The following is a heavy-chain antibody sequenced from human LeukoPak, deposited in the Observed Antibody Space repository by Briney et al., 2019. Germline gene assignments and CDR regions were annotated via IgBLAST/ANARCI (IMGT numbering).Heavy chain of an antibody. V-gene: IGHV1-18*04. CDR1: GYTFTSYG. J-gene: IGHJ6*03. Sequence: GASVKVSRKASGYTFTSYGISWVRQAPGQGLEWMGWISAYNGNTNYAQKLQGRVTMTTDTSTSTAYMELRSLRSDDTAVYYCARVRFLEWSESPNYYYYYMDVWGKGTTVTVSS. CDR2: ISAYNGNT. CDR3: ARVRFLEWSESPNYYYYYMDV. D-gene: IGHD3-3*01.